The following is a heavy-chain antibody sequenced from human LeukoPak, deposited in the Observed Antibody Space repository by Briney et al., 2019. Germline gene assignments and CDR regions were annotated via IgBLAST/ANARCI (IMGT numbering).Heavy chain of an antibody. Sequence: ASVKVSCKVSGYTLTELSMHWVRQAPGKGLEWMGGFDPEDGETIYAQKLQGRVTMTEDTSTDTAYMELSSLRSEDTAVYYCATVGSVSSTSSGIDYWGQGTLVTVSS. CDR1: GYTLTELS. CDR2: FDPEDGET. J-gene: IGHJ4*02. CDR3: ATVGSVSSTSSGIDY. D-gene: IGHD2-2*01. V-gene: IGHV1-24*01.